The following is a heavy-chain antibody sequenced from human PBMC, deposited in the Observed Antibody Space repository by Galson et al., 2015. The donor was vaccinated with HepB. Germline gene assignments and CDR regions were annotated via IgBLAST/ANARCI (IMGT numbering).Heavy chain of an antibody. Sequence: PPGKGLEWIGYIYYSGSTNYNPSLKSRVTISVDTSKNQFSLKLSSVTAADTAVYYCARVAIVVVPAAWYYMDVWGKGTTVTVSS. V-gene: IGHV4-59*01. CDR3: ARVAIVVVPAAWYYMDV. CDR2: IYYSGST. D-gene: IGHD2-2*01. J-gene: IGHJ6*03.